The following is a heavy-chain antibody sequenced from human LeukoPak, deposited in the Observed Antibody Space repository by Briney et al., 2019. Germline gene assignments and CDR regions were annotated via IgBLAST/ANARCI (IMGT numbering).Heavy chain of an antibody. CDR3: ARSPSPYSSGWYFDY. V-gene: IGHV3-48*02. J-gene: IGHJ4*02. CDR2: ISSSSSTI. D-gene: IGHD6-19*01. Sequence: GGSLRLSCAASGFTFSSYSMNWVRQAPGKGLEWVSYISSSSSTIYYADSVKGRFTISRDNAKNSLYLQMNSLRDEDTAVYYCARSPSPYSSGWYFDYWGQGTLVTVSS. CDR1: GFTFSSYS.